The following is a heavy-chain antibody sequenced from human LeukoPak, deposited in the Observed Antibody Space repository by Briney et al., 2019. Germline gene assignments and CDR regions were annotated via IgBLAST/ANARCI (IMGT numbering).Heavy chain of an antibody. J-gene: IGHJ4*02. D-gene: IGHD3-22*01. CDR1: GYTFTGYY. Sequence: ASAKVSCKASGYTFTGYYMHWVRQAPGQGLEWMGRINPNSGGTNYAQKFQGRVTMTRDTSISTAYMELSRLRSDDTAVYYCAREGYYDSSGYCFDYWGQGTLVTVSS. CDR2: INPNSGGT. CDR3: AREGYYDSSGYCFDY. V-gene: IGHV1-2*06.